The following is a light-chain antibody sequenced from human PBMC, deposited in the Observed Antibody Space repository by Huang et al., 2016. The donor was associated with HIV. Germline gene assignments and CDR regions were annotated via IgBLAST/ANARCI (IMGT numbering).Light chain of an antibody. V-gene: IGKV4-1*01. CDR2: WAT. CDR3: QQYYSSPPRLA. CDR1: QSVLYNSDNKNF. Sequence: DIVMTQSPESLAVSLGERATIHCKSSQSVLYNSDNKNFLAWYQQKPGQPPKLLIYWATTRESGVPDRFSGSGSGTDFTLTISSLQAEDVAVYYCQQYYSSPPRLAFGGGTKVEI. J-gene: IGKJ4*01.